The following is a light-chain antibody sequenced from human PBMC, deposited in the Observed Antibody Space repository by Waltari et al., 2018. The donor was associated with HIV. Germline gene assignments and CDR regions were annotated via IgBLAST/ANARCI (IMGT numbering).Light chain of an antibody. V-gene: IGKV1-39*01. J-gene: IGKJ1*01. CDR2: AAS. CDR1: QNVDTY. CDR3: QQSFNVPRT. Sequence: DIQMTQSPSSLSASVGDRITITCRASQNVDTYISWYHHTPGKAPKLLIYAASTLQSGVPSRFSGSGSGTEFTLIISSLQPEDFATYYCQQSFNVPRTFGQGTKVEVK.